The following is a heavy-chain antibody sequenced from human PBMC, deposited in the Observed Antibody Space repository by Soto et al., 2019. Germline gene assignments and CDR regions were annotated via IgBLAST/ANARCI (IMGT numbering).Heavy chain of an antibody. Sequence: QVQLVQSGAEVKKPGASVKVSCKASGYTVTNYGFSWVRQAPGQGLEWMGWISGYNGNTKYVEKFQGRVTMTADTSTSTAHMAPRSLRSDDTAVSHCARDGPAPYYYYGMDVWGQGTAVTVSS. V-gene: IGHV1-18*01. CDR1: GYTVTNYG. J-gene: IGHJ6*02. CDR2: ISGYNGNT. CDR3: ARDGPAPYYYYGMDV.